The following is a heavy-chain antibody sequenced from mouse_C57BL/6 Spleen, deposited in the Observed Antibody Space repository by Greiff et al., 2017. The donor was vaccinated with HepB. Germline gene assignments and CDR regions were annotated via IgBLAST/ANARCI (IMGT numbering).Heavy chain of an antibody. CDR2: ISYDGSN. CDR1: GYSITSGYY. D-gene: IGHD4-1*01. V-gene: IGHV3-6*01. J-gene: IGHJ3*01. CDR3: ARAPNWDVAY. Sequence: EVQLVESGPGLVKPSQSLSLTCSVTGYSITSGYYWNWIRQFPGNKLEWMGYISYDGSNNYNPSLKNRISITRDTSKNQFFLKLNSVTTEDTATYYCARAPNWDVAYWGQGTLVTVSA.